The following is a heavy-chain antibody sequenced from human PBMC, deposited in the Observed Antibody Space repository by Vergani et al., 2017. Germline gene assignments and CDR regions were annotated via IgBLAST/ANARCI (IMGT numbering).Heavy chain of an antibody. CDR3: ARLQTNWFDP. V-gene: IGHV1-58*02. CDR2: IVVGSGDT. CDR1: GFTFTSSA. Sequence: QMQLVQSGPEVKKPGTSVKVSCKASGFTFTSSAMQWVRQARGQRLEWIGWIVVGSGDTNYAQKFQGRVTMTTDRSTSTAYMELRSLRSDDTAVYYCARLQTNWFDPWGQGTLVTVSS. J-gene: IGHJ5*02. D-gene: IGHD3-16*01.